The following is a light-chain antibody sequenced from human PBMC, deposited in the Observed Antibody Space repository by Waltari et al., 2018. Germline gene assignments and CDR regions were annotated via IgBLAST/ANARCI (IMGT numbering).Light chain of an antibody. Sequence: QSALTQPASASGSPGQSITISCTGNSRDVGFYNLVSWYQQHPGKAPELVVYAVISRPSGVSNRFSGSKSGNTASLTISGLQAEDEADYYCCSYAGRNIWVFGGGTKLTVL. V-gene: IGLV2-23*02. CDR3: CSYAGRNIWV. CDR2: AVI. J-gene: IGLJ3*02. CDR1: SRDVGFYNL.